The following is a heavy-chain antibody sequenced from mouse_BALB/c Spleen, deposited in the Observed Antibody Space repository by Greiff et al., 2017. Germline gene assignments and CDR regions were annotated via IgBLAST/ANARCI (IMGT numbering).Heavy chain of an antibody. D-gene: IGHD2-1*01. CDR3: ARWGNLDY. CDR2: ILPGSGST. J-gene: IGHJ2*01. CDR1: GYTFSSYW. V-gene: IGHV1-9*01. Sequence: QVQLQQSGAELMKPGASVKISCKATGYTFSSYWIEWVKQRPGHGLEWIGEILPGSGSTNYNEKFKGKATFTADTSSNTAYMQHSSLTSEDSAVYYSARWGNLDYWGQGTTLTVSS.